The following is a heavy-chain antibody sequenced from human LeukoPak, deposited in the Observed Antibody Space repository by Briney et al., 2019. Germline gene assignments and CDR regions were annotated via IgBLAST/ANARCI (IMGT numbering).Heavy chain of an antibody. J-gene: IGHJ4*02. Sequence: ASVTVSCKASGYTFTSYDINWVRQATGQGLEWMGWTNPNSGNTGYAQKFQGRVTMTRNTSISTAYMELSSLRSEDTAVYYCARGGNYYDSTSLGHWGQGTLVTVSS. D-gene: IGHD3-22*01. CDR3: ARGGNYYDSTSLGH. CDR1: GYTFTSYD. CDR2: TNPNSGNT. V-gene: IGHV1-8*01.